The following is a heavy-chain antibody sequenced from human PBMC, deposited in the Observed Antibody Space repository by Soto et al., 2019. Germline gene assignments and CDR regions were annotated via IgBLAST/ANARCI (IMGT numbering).Heavy chain of an antibody. Sequence: GASVKVSCKASGYTFTSYYMHWVRQAPGQGLEWMGIINPSGGSTSYAQKFQGRVTMTRDTSTSTVYMELSSLRSEDTAVYYCARMVSFGSGGYYFDYRGQGTLVTVSS. CDR3: ARMVSFGSGGYYFDY. D-gene: IGHD3-3*01. CDR2: INPSGGST. CDR1: GYTFTSYY. V-gene: IGHV1-46*01. J-gene: IGHJ4*02.